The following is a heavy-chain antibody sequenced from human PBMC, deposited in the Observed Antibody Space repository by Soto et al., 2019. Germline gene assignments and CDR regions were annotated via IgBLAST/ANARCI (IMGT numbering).Heavy chain of an antibody. D-gene: IGHD6-6*01. CDR1: GGSISSGGYY. J-gene: IGHJ6*03. Sequence: SETLSLTCTVSGGSISSGGYYWSWIRQHPGKGLEWIGYIYYSGSTYYNPSLKSRVTISVDTSKNQFSLKLSSVTAADTAVYYFASLIAAPSSYYYMDVWGKGTTVTVSS. V-gene: IGHV4-31*03. CDR3: ASLIAAPSSYYYMDV. CDR2: IYYSGST.